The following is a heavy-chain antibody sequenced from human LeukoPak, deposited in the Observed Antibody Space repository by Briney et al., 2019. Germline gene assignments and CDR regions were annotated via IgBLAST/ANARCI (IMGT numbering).Heavy chain of an antibody. V-gene: IGHV4-4*07. CDR1: GGSISSYY. CDR2: IYTSGST. CDR3: ARGLKTTYYDFWSGYYPGPYYFDY. J-gene: IGHJ4*02. Sequence: PSETLSLTCTVSGGSISSYYWSWIRQPAGKGLEWIGRIYTSGSTNYNPSLKSRVTISVDTSKNQFSLKLSSVTAADTAVYYCARGLKTTYYDFWSGYYPGPYYFDYWGQGTLVTVSS. D-gene: IGHD3-3*01.